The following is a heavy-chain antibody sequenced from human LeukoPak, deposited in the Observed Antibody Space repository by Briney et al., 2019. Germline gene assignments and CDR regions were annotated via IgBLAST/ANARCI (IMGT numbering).Heavy chain of an antibody. CDR3: ARMPSYSNYAYYFMDV. CDR1: GFTFSSYR. D-gene: IGHD4-11*01. Sequence: GGSLRLSCAASGFTFSSYRMNWVRQAPGKGLEWVSSISSSSSLIKYADSEKGRFTISRDNAKNSLYLQMNSLRAEDTAVYYCARMPSYSNYAYYFMDVWGKGTTVPVSS. J-gene: IGHJ6*03. V-gene: IGHV3-21*01. CDR2: ISSSSSLI.